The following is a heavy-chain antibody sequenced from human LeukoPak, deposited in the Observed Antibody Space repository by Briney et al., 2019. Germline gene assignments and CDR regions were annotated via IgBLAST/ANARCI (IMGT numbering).Heavy chain of an antibody. D-gene: IGHD3-16*01. CDR3: ARGRGIWHANDY. Sequence: PSETLSLTCTVSDYSINSGYTWGWIRQPPGKGLEWIGYIYHSGSTYYNPSLKSRVTISVDRSKNQFSLKLSSVTAADTAVYYCARGRGIWHANDYWGEGTLVTVSS. J-gene: IGHJ4*02. CDR2: IYHSGST. V-gene: IGHV4-38-2*02. CDR1: DYSINSGYT.